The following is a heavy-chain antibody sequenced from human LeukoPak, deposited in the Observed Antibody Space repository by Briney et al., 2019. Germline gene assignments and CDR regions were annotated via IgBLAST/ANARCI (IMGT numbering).Heavy chain of an antibody. CDR2: IKSKTDGGTT. CDR3: TTEGMRELRGEFPFDY. J-gene: IGHJ4*02. Sequence: PGGSLRLSCAASGFTVSSNYMSWVRQAPGKGLEWVGRIKSKTDGGTTDYAAPVKGRFTISRDDSKNTLYLQMNSLKTEDTAVYYCTTEGMRELRGEFPFDYWGQGTLVTVSS. CDR1: GFTVSSNY. D-gene: IGHD3-16*01. V-gene: IGHV3-15*01.